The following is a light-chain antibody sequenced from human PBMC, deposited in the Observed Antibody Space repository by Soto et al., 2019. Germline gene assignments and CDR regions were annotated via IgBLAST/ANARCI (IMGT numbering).Light chain of an antibody. CDR2: EVT. CDR3: CSYAGSSYV. V-gene: IGLV2-23*02. Sequence: QSVLTQPASVSGSPGQSITISCTGSSSDVGTYNLISWYQQHLGEAPKLMIYEVTKRPSGVSNRFSGSKSGNTASLTISGLQAEDEADYYSCSYAGSSYVFGTGTKVTVL. CDR1: SSDVGTYNL. J-gene: IGLJ1*01.